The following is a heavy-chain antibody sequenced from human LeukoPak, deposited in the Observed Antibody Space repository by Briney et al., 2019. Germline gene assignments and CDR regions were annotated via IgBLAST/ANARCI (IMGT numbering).Heavy chain of an antibody. CDR3: ARGRDSGSHTYYFDY. J-gene: IGHJ4*02. V-gene: IGHV1-2*02. CDR2: INPKSGGT. D-gene: IGHD1-26*01. CDR1: GYTFTDYY. Sequence: ASVKVSCKASGYTFTDYYIHWGRQAPGQGLEWMAWINPKSGGTNYAQKFQGRVTMTRDTSINTAYMELSRLRSDDTAVYYCARGRDSGSHTYYFDYWGQGTLVTVSS.